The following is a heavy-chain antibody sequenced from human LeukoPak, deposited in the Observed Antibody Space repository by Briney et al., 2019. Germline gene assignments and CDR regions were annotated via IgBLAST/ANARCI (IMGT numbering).Heavy chain of an antibody. V-gene: IGHV3-48*01. Sequence: GGSLRLSCAASGFTFSSYSMNWVRQAPGKGLEWVSYISSSSSTIYYADSVKGRFTISRDNAKNSLYLQMNSLRAEDTAVYYCARDRGGAIFGVVITPEIDYWGQGTLVTVSS. D-gene: IGHD3-3*01. CDR2: ISSSSSTI. CDR3: ARDRGGAIFGVVITPEIDY. J-gene: IGHJ4*02. CDR1: GFTFSSYS.